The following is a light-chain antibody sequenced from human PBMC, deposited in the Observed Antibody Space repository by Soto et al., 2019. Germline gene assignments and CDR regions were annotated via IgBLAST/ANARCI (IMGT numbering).Light chain of an antibody. CDR2: GAS. V-gene: IGKV3-20*01. CDR3: QQYGSSPPFT. CDR1: QSVPSTY. J-gene: IGKJ3*01. Sequence: EIVLTQSPGTLSLSPGERATLSCRASQSVPSTYLAWYQQRPGQAPRLLIYGASTRDPGIPARFSGSGSGTDFTLTVSGLEPEDFAVYFCQQYGSSPPFTFGPGTKVDIK.